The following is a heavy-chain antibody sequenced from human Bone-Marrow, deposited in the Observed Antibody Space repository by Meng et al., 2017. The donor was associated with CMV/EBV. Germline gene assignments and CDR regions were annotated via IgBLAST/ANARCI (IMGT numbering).Heavy chain of an antibody. CDR3: ARVGYDSQPPGDV. CDR1: GGSFSGYY. D-gene: IGHD3-3*01. V-gene: IGHV4-34*01. Sequence: SETLSLTCAVYGGSFSGYYWSWIRQPPGKGLEWIGEINHSGSTNYNPSLKSRVTISVDTSKNQFSLKLSSVTAADTAVYYCARVGYDSQPPGDVWGQGTTVTVSS. CDR2: INHSGST. J-gene: IGHJ6*02.